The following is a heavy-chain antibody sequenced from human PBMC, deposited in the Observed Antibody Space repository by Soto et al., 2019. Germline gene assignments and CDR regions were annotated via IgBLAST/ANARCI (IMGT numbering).Heavy chain of an antibody. CDR2: IDPSDSYT. CDR3: ARQIYDSGTGPNFQYYFDS. CDR1: GYSFTGYW. V-gene: IGHV5-10-1*01. Sequence: GESLKISCKGSGYSFTGYWITWVRQMPGKGLEWMGKIDPSDSYTDYSPSFQGHVTISADKSISTAYLQWSSLKASDTAMYYCARQIYDSGTGPNFQYYFDSWGQGTPVTVSS. J-gene: IGHJ4*02. D-gene: IGHD6-13*01.